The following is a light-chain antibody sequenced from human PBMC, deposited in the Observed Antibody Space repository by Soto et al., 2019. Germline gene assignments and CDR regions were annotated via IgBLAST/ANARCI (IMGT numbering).Light chain of an antibody. Sequence: DIQMTQSPSSLSASIGDRVTISCRASQTISTYLNWYQQKPGKVPDLLIYAASNLQSGVPSRFSAIGSGTDFTLTISSLQPEDFATYYCQQTYIMPTTFGQGTRLEI. CDR3: QQTYIMPTT. V-gene: IGKV1-39*01. CDR1: QTISTY. CDR2: AAS. J-gene: IGKJ5*01.